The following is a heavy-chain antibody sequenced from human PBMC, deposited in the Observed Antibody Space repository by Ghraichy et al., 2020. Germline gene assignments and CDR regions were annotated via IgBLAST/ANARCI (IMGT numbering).Heavy chain of an antibody. CDR1: GGSISSGGYY. D-gene: IGHD3-10*01. V-gene: IGHV4-31*03. CDR3: ARGRMGSLDY. CDR2: IYYSGST. J-gene: IGHJ4*02. Sequence: LRLSCTVSGGSISSGGYYWSWIRQHPGKGLEWIGYIYYSGSTYYNPSLKSRVTISVDTSKNQFSLKLSSVTAADTAVYYCARGRMGSLDYWGQGTLVTVSS.